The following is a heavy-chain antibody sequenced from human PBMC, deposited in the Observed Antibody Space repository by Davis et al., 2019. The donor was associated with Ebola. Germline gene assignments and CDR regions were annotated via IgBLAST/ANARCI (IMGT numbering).Heavy chain of an antibody. CDR1: GGSFSGYY. CDR3: SRGTSSGFYGGRHDF. J-gene: IGHJ4*02. D-gene: IGHD3-22*01. CDR2: INHSGST. V-gene: IGHV4-34*01. Sequence: SETLSLTCAVYGGSFSGYYWSWIRQPPGKGLEWIGEINHSGSTNYNPSLKSRVTISRDTSKNHVSLTLNSVTAADTALYFCSRGTSSGFYGGRHDFWGLGTLVTVSS.